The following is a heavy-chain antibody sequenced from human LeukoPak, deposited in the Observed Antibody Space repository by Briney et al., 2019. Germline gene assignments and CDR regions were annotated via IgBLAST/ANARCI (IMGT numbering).Heavy chain of an antibody. V-gene: IGHV4-39*01. CDR1: GGSISSSSYY. D-gene: IGHD3-10*01. CDR3: VRGGYGSGSRSYYYYMDV. J-gene: IGHJ6*03. Sequence: SETLSLTCTVSGGSISSSSYYWGWIRQPPGKGLEWIGSIYYSGSTYYNPSLKSRVTISVDTSKNQFSLKLSSVTAADAAVYYGVRGGYGSGSRSYYYYMDVWGKGTTVTISS. CDR2: IYYSGST.